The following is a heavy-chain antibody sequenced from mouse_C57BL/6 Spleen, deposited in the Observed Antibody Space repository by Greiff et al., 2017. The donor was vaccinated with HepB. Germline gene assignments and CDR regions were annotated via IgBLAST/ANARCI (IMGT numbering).Heavy chain of an antibody. J-gene: IGHJ3*01. CDR2: IDPSDSYT. CDR3: ARRRGEDAWFAY. CDR1: GYTFTSYW. V-gene: IGHV1-69*01. Sequence: QVQLQQPGAELVMPGASVKLSCKASGYTFTSYWMHWVKQRPGQGLEWIGEIDPSDSYTNYNQKFKGKSTLTVDKSSSTAYMQLSSLTSEDSAVYYCARRRGEDAWFAYWGQGTLVTVSA.